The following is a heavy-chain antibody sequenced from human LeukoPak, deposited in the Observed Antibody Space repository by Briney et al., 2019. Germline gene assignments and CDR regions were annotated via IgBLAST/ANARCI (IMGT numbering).Heavy chain of an antibody. J-gene: IGHJ6*03. V-gene: IGHV3-23*01. D-gene: IGHD5-12*01. CDR2: ISGGGGST. CDR3: AKGSDYDPPYYYYYMDV. Sequence: PGGSLRLSCAASGFTFSNYGMSWVRQATGKGLEWVSSISGGGGSTYYADSVKGRFTISRDNSKNTLYLQMNSLRAEDTAVYYCAKGSDYDPPYYYYYMDVWGKGTTVTISS. CDR1: GFTFSNYG.